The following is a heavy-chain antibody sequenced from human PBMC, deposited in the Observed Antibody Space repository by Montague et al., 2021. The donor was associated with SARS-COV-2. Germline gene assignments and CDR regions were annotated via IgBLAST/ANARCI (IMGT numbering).Heavy chain of an antibody. D-gene: IGHD3-10*01. V-gene: IGHV4-4*02. CDR1: GGSISSSHW. J-gene: IGHJ2*01. CDR3: AREFRTYGYGGQYWYFDL. Sequence: SETLSLTCAVSGGSISSSHWWSWVRQPPGKGLEWIGEIYHSGSTNYNPSLKSRVTISIDKSKNQFSLKLRSVTAADTAVYYCAREFRTYGYGGQYWYFDLWGRGTLVTVSS. CDR2: IYHSGST.